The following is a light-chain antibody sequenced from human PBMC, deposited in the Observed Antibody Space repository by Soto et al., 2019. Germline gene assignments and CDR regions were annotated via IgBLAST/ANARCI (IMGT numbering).Light chain of an antibody. CDR3: SSYGGSNNLV. CDR2: EVS. Sequence: QSALTQPPSASGSPGQSVTISCTGTSSDVGGYNYVSCYQQHPGTAPKLMIYEVSKRSSGVPDRFSGSKSGNTSSLTVSGLQAEDEADYYCSSYGGSNNLVFGGGTKLTVL. J-gene: IGLJ2*01. CDR1: SSDVGGYNY. V-gene: IGLV2-8*01.